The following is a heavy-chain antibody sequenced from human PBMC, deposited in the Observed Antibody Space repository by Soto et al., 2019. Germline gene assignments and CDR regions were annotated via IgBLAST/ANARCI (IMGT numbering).Heavy chain of an antibody. J-gene: IGHJ5*02. Sequence: ASVKVSCKTSGYTFVSYGISWVRQAPGQGLEWMGWISPYNGNTNFAQRFQGRVTLTTDTSTDIVYMDLGSLKSDDTAVYYCARDQYFFDSSGYYDHWGQGTLVIVSS. CDR1: GYTFVSYG. CDR3: ARDQYFFDSSGYYDH. V-gene: IGHV1-18*04. D-gene: IGHD3-22*01. CDR2: ISPYNGNT.